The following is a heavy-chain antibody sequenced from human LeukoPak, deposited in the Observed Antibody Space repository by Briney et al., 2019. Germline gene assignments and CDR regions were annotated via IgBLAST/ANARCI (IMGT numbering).Heavy chain of an antibody. CDR2: TYYSGST. J-gene: IGHJ4*02. CDR3: ARWETYYYDSSGYYYRGASGGVES. D-gene: IGHD3-22*01. V-gene: IGHV4-39*07. CDR1: GGSISSSSYY. Sequence: SETLSLTCTVSGGSISSSSYYWGWIRQPPGKGLEWIGSTYYSGSTYYNPSLKSRVTISVDTSKNQFSLKLSSVTAADTAVYYCARWETYYYDSSGYYYRGASGGVESWGQGTLVTVSS.